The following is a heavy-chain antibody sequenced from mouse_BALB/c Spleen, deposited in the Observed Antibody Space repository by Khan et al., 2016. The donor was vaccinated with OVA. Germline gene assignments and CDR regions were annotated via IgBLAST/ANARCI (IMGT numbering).Heavy chain of an antibody. CDR1: GYTFSSYW. CDR3: ARGGYGGFAF. V-gene: IGHV1-9*01. J-gene: IGHJ3*01. CDR2: IFPGSVSI. D-gene: IGHD2-2*01. Sequence: QVQLQQSGGDLMKPGAPVKISCKATGYTFSSYWIEWVKQRPGHGLEWIGQIFPGSVSITYNEKFKGKATFTADTSSNTAYMQLSSLTSEDSAVYYCARGGYGGFAFWGQGTLVTVSA.